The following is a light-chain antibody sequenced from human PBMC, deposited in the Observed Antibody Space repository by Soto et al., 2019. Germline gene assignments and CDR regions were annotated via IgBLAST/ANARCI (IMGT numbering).Light chain of an antibody. V-gene: IGLV2-14*01. J-gene: IGLJ1*01. CDR3: FSYTSSGTYV. CDR1: SSDVGNYKY. CDR2: EVS. Sequence: QSVLTQPASVSWSPGQSITISCTGTSSDVGNYKYVSWYQQHPGKAPKLMIYEVSNRPSGVSNRFSGSKSGNTASLTISGLQAEDETDYYCFSYTSSGTYVYGTGTKVNVL.